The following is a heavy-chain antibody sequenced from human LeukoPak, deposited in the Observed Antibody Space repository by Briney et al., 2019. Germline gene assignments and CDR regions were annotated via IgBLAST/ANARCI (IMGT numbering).Heavy chain of an antibody. D-gene: IGHD2-21*01. J-gene: IGHJ3*02. CDR2: ISSTSIYI. Sequence: GGFLRLSCAASGFTFNTHSMNWVRQAPGKGLEWLSSISSTSIYINYADSVKGRFTISRDNAKNSLYLQMNSLRAEDTAVYYCAREHGWCGGDCNVNDAFDIWGQGTMVTVSS. CDR1: GFTFNTHS. CDR3: AREHGWCGGDCNVNDAFDI. V-gene: IGHV3-21*01.